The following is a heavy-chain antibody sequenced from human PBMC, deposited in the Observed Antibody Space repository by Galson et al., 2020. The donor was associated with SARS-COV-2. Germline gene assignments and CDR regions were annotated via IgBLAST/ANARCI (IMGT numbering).Heavy chain of an antibody. CDR2: ISYDGRNK. D-gene: IGHD1-26*01. CDR3: ARPFSGSYWAAFDY. CDR1: GFIISSYS. V-gene: IGHV3-30*04. J-gene: IGHJ4*02. Sequence: GGSLRLSCAVSGFIISSYSIHWVRQAPGKGLEWEAVISYDGRNKYYADSVNGRFTISTDNSKNTLYLQMNSLRAEDTAVYYCARPFSGSYWAAFDYWGQGTLVTVSS.